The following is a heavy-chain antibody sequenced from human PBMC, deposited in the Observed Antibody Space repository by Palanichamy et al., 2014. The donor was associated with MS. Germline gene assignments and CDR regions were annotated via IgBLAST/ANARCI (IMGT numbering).Heavy chain of an antibody. CDR2: ISAYSGHT. J-gene: IGHJ4*02. V-gene: IGHV1-18*04. CDR3: ARDSHDIVVEPTTTPLDY. Sequence: QVQLVQSGAEVKKPGASVKVSCKASGYTFTTFGVSWVRQAPGQGLEWMGWISAYSGHTNYAQKLRGRVTMTTDTSTSTAYMELRSLRSDDTAVYYCARDSHDIVVEPTTTPLDYWGQGTLVTVSS. CDR1: GYTFTTFG. D-gene: IGHD2-2*01.